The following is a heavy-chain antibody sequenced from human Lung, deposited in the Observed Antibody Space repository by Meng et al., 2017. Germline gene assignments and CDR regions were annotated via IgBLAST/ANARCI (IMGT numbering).Heavy chain of an antibody. V-gene: IGHV4-34*01. CDR1: GGSFSDYY. Sequence: VQLQQWGPGLLKPLETLSLTCVVSGGSFSDYYWGWIRQPPGKGLEWIGEINQSGSTNYNPSLESRATISVDTSQNNLSLKLSSVTAADSAVYYCARGPTTMAHDFDYWGQGTLVTVSS. CDR2: INQSGST. CDR3: ARGPTTMAHDFDY. D-gene: IGHD4-11*01. J-gene: IGHJ4*02.